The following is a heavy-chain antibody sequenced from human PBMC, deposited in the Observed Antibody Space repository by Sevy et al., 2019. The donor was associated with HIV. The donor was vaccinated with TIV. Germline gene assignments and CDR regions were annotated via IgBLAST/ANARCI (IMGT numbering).Heavy chain of an antibody. D-gene: IGHD3-3*01. CDR3: TRGPEKGYDFWSGYYTSALYGMDV. CDR1: GFTFGDYA. J-gene: IGHJ6*02. V-gene: IGHV3-49*03. CDR2: IRSKAYGGTT. Sequence: GGSLRLSCTASGFTFGDYAMSWFRQAPGKGLEWVGFIRSKAYGGTTEYAASVKGRFTISRDDSKSIAYLQMNSLKTEDTAVYYGTRGPEKGYDFWSGYYTSALYGMDVWGQGTTVTVSS.